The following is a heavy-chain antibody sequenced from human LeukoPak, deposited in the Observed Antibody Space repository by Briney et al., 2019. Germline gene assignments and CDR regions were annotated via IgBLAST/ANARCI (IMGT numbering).Heavy chain of an antibody. Sequence: GGSLRLSCAASGFTFSSYGMHWVRQAPGKGLEWVAVIWYDGSNKYYADSVKGRFTISRDNAKNSLYLQMNSLRAEDTAVYYCARALQKYYYDSSGYYYGYWGQGTLVTVSS. CDR3: ARALQKYYYDSSGYYYGY. J-gene: IGHJ4*02. CDR2: IWYDGSNK. D-gene: IGHD3-22*01. CDR1: GFTFSSYG. V-gene: IGHV3-33*01.